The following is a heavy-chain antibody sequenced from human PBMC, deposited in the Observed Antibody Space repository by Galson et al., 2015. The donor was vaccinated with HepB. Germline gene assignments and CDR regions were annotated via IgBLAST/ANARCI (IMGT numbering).Heavy chain of an antibody. CDR2: TYYKSKWYN. J-gene: IGHJ3*02. V-gene: IGHV6-1*01. CDR3: ARVYISGWNASNAFDI. Sequence: CAISGDSVSTNSVAWNWIRQSPSRGLEWLGRTYYKSKWYNDYAVSVKSRIIIKPDTSRNQFSLQLNSVIPDDTAVYYYARVYISGWNASNAFDIWGQGTMVTVSS. D-gene: IGHD6-19*01. CDR1: GDSVSTNSVA.